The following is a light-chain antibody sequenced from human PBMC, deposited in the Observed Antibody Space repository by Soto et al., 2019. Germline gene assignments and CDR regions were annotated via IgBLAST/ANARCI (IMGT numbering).Light chain of an antibody. CDR1: QSISSY. CDR3: QQSYSTPEIT. CDR2: AAS. J-gene: IGKJ5*01. Sequence: DIPMTQSPSSLSASVGDRVTITCRASQSISSYLNWYQQKPGKAPKLLIYAASSLQSGVPSRFSGSGTGKDFTLTISGLKPEDFATYYCQQSYSTPEITCGQGTRLEIK. V-gene: IGKV1-39*01.